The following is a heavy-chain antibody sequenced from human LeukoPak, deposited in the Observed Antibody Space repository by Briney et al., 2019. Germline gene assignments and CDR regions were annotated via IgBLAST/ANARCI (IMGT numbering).Heavy chain of an antibody. CDR3: ARSLSPMLRGAPYY. V-gene: IGHV4-59*12. D-gene: IGHD3-10*01. Sequence: SETLSLTCTVSGGSISSYYWSWIRQPPGKGLEWIGYIYYSGSTNYNPSLRSRVTISLDKSKNQVSLTLTSVTAADTAVYYCARSLSPMLRGAPYYWGQGTLVTVSS. CDR1: GGSISSYY. J-gene: IGHJ4*02. CDR2: IYYSGST.